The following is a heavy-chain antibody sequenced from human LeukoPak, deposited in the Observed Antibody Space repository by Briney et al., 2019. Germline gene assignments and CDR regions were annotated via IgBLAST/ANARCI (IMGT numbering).Heavy chain of an antibody. D-gene: IGHD1-26*01. V-gene: IGHV4-39*01. CDR1: GDSISSSSYY. J-gene: IGHJ4*02. Sequence: SETLSLTCTVSGDSISSSSYYWGWIRQPPGKGLEWIGSIYYSGSTFYNPSLKSRVTISVDTSKNQFSLKLSSVTAADTAVYYWASLGRSVGYWGQGTLVTVSS. CDR3: ASLGRSVGY. CDR2: IYYSGST.